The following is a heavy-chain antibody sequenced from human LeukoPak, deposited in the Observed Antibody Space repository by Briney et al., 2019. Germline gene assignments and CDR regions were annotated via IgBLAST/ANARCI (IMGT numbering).Heavy chain of an antibody. D-gene: IGHD3-3*01. CDR1: GYNFNAYY. J-gene: IGHJ4*02. CDR3: ARGEWLVLGDH. Sequence: VASVNVSCKASGYNFNAYYMHWVRQAPGQGREWMGWINPNSGGTNHAQKFQGRVTLTRHTSINPVYMEVNRLTSGHTVVYYCARGEWLVLGDHWRQRTPVT. V-gene: IGHV1-2*02. CDR2: INPNSGGT.